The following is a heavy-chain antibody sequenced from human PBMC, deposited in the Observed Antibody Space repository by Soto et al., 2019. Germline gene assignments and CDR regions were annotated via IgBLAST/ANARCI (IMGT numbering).Heavy chain of an antibody. J-gene: IGHJ3*02. D-gene: IGHD3-10*01. CDR1: GGSISSYY. Sequence: SETLSLTCTVSGGSISSYYWSWIRQPPGKALEWIGYIYYSGSTNYNPSLKSLVTISVDTSKNQFSLKLSSVTAADTAVYYCARVWGGAFDIWGQGTMVTVSS. CDR2: IYYSGST. V-gene: IGHV4-59*01. CDR3: ARVWGGAFDI.